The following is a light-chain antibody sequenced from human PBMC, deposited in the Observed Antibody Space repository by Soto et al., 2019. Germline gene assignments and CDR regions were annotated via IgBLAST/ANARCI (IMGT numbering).Light chain of an antibody. CDR3: QSYDSTLSGSKV. V-gene: IGLV1-40*01. CDR1: SSNIGAGYD. Sequence: QSVVTQPPSVSGAPGQRVTISCTGSSSNIGAGYDVHWYQQLPGTAPKLLIYGNNNRPSGVPDRFSGLKSGTSASLAITGLQAEDEADYYCQSYDSTLSGSKVFGTGTKVTVL. CDR2: GNN. J-gene: IGLJ1*01.